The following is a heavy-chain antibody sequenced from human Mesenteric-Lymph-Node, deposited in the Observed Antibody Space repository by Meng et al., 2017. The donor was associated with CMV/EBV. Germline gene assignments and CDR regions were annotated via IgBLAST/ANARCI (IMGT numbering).Heavy chain of an antibody. Sequence: PETLSLTCTVSGGSISSSTYYWGWIRQPPGKGLEWIGSIYYSGSTYYNPYLKSRVTISVDTSKHQFSLKLTSVTAADTAVYFCAGDSSGYYFWDYWGQGSLVTVSS. D-gene: IGHD3-22*01. CDR1: GGSISSSTYY. J-gene: IGHJ4*02. CDR2: IYYSGST. V-gene: IGHV4-39*07. CDR3: AGDSSGYYFWDY.